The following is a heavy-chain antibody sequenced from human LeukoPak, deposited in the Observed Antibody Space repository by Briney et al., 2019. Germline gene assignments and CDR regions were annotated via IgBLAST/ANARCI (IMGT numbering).Heavy chain of an antibody. D-gene: IGHD1-26*01. V-gene: IGHV3-23*01. CDR1: GFTFSSYA. Sequence: GGSLRLSCAASGFTFSSYAMSWVRQAPGKELEWVSAISGSGGSTYYADSVKGRFTISRDNSKNTPYLQMNSLRAEDTAVYYCAKDPEVGAYYLYYYYYYGMDVWGQGTTVTVSS. CDR2: ISGSGGST. J-gene: IGHJ6*02. CDR3: AKDPEVGAYYLYYYYYYGMDV.